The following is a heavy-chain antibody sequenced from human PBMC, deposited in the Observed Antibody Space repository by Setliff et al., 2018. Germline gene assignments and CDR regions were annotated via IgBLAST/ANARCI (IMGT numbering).Heavy chain of an antibody. CDR2: INPSSGRT. V-gene: IGHV1-46*01. J-gene: IGHJ3*02. CDR3: ARDIFPYHYEGAFDI. CDR1: GYTFTSHY. D-gene: IGHD3-22*01. Sequence: EASVKVSCKASGYTFTSHYMHWVRQAPGLGLEWMGTINPSSGRTSYAQKFQGRVTMTSDTSTSTVYMDMSSLRSEDTAVYYCARDIFPYHYEGAFDIWGQGTMVTVSS.